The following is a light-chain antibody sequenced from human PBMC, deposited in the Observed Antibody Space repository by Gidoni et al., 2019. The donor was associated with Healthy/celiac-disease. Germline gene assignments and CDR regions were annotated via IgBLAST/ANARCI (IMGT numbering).Light chain of an antibody. CDR1: QGISSY. J-gene: IGKJ5*01. V-gene: IGKV1-9*01. CDR3: QQLNSYPIT. Sequence: DIQLTQSPSFLSASVGDRVTITCRASQGISSYLAWYQQKPGKAPKLLIYAASPLQSGVPSRFSGSGSGTEFPLTISSLQPEDFATDYCQQLNSYPITFGQGPRLEIK. CDR2: AAS.